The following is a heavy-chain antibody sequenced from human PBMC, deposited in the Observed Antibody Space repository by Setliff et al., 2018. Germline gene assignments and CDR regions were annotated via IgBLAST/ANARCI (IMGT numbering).Heavy chain of an antibody. Sequence: SETLSLTCTVSGGSISTYYWSWIRQPRGKGLEYIGYVYYSGTANYSPSLRSRLTISVDTSKNQFSLKLRSVTAADTAVYYCARLEAVRRFWSGYYYDYYYYYMDVWGKGTTVTVSS. CDR1: GGSISTYY. D-gene: IGHD3-3*01. CDR3: ARLEAVRRFWSGYYYDYYYYYMDV. J-gene: IGHJ6*03. V-gene: IGHV4-59*08. CDR2: VYYSGTA.